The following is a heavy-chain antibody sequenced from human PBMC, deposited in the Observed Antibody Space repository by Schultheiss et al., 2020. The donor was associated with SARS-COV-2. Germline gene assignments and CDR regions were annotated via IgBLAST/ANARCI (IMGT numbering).Heavy chain of an antibody. CDR2: ISSSSSTI. J-gene: IGHJ4*02. CDR1: GFTFSSYA. V-gene: IGHV3-48*04. Sequence: GGSLRLSCAASGFTFSSYAMSWVRQASGKGLEWVSYISSSSSTIYYADSVKGRFTISRDNAKNSLYLQMNSLRAEDTAVYYCARAPPENYYDSSGYPDYWGQGTLVTVSS. D-gene: IGHD3-22*01. CDR3: ARAPPENYYDSSGYPDY.